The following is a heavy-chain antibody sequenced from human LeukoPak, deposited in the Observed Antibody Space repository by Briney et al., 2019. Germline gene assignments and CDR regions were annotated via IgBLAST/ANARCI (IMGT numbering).Heavy chain of an antibody. CDR1: GYXFSNFG. D-gene: IGHD2-2*01. J-gene: IGHJ4*02. Sequence: ASVKVSCKASGYXFSNFGMSWVRQAPGQGLEWMGWISGNNDNPNYGQKFQGRLTVTTDSSTNTAYMELGNLRSDDTAVYYCARDGTSTDDYWGQGTLVTVSS. CDR3: ARDGTSTDDY. CDR2: ISGNNDNP. V-gene: IGHV1-18*01.